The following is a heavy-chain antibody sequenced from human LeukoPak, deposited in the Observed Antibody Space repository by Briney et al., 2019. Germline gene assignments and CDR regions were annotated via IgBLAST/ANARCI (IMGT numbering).Heavy chain of an antibody. Sequence: PGRSLRLSCAASGFTFSSYGMHWFRQAPGKGLEWAAVIWYDGSNKYYADSVKGRFTISRDNSKNTLYLQMNSLRAEDTAVYYCARGDSSGWWGYFDYWGQGTLVTVSS. CDR3: ARGDSSGWWGYFDY. V-gene: IGHV3-33*01. J-gene: IGHJ4*02. CDR1: GFTFSSYG. CDR2: IWYDGSNK. D-gene: IGHD6-19*01.